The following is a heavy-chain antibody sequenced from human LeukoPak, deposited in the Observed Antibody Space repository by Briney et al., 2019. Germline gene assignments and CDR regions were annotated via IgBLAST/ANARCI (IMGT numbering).Heavy chain of an antibody. CDR3: ARGGVGSSWPYYYYYMDV. Sequence: SGGSLRLSCAASGFTFSDYYMSWIRQAPGKGLEWVSYISSSGSTIYYADSVKGRFTISRDNAKNSLYLQMSSLRAEDTAVYYCARGGVGSSWPYYYYYMDVWGKGTTVTISS. V-gene: IGHV3-11*01. J-gene: IGHJ6*03. D-gene: IGHD6-13*01. CDR2: ISSSGSTI. CDR1: GFTFSDYY.